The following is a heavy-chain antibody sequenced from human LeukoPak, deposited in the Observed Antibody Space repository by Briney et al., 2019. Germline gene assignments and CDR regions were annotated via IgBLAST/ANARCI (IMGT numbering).Heavy chain of an antibody. CDR3: ARDVGVPGRGNPLDY. CDR1: AYTFTVYV. CDR2: VDPNSGAR. V-gene: IGHV1-2*02. Sequence: ASVKLSFNSAAYTFTVYVIHWMRLPPGQGLELMGGVDPNSGARNYAQKVDVRVRITISTSISTAYMDLSRLTSDDTAVYYCARDVGVPGRGNPLDYWGQGTLVTVSS. D-gene: IGHD3-10*01. J-gene: IGHJ4*02.